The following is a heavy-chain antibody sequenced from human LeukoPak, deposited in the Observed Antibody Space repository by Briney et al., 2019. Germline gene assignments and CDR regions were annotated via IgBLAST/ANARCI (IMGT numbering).Heavy chain of an antibody. D-gene: IGHD3-10*01. J-gene: IGHJ5*02. CDR3: ARVLMVRGPLWLDP. V-gene: IGHV5-51*01. CDR1: GYSFTSYW. CDR2: IYPGDSDT. Sequence: RESLKISCKGSGYSFTSYWIGWVRQMPGKGLEWMGIIYPGDSDTRYSPSFQGQVTISADKSISTAYLQWSSLKASDAAMYYCARVLMVRGPLWLDPWGQGTLVTVSS.